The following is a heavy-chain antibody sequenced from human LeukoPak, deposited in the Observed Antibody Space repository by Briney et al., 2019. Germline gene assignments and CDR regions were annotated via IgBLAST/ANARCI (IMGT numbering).Heavy chain of an antibody. D-gene: IGHD6-13*01. V-gene: IGHV3-21*01. CDR2: ISSSSSYI. J-gene: IGHJ4*02. Sequence: GGSLRLSCAASGFTFSSYSMNWVRQAPGKGLEWVSSISSSSSYIYYADSVKGRFTISRDNAKNSLFLQMNSLRGDDTAVYYCVRGDSRDYWGQGTLVTVSS. CDR3: VRGDSRDY. CDR1: GFTFSSYS.